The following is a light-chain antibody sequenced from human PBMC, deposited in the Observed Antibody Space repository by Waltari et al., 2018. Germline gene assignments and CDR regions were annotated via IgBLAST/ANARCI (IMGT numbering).Light chain of an antibody. CDR3: QQINSYPYT. Sequence: DIQLTQSPSFLSASVGDRVPIPCRASQAIISYLAWYQQKPGKAPKLLIYAASTLQSGVPSRFSGSGSGTEFTLTIRSLQPEDFATYSCQQINSYPYTFGQGTKLGIK. CDR1: QAIISY. CDR2: AAS. V-gene: IGKV1-9*01. J-gene: IGKJ2*01.